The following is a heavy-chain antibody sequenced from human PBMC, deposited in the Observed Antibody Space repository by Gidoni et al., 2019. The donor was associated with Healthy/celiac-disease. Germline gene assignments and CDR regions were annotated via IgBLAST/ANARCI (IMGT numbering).Heavy chain of an antibody. J-gene: IGHJ3*02. Sequence: QVQLVESGGGLVKPGGSLRLSCAASGFTLSDYYMSWIRQAPGKGLGWVSYISSSGSTIYYADSVKGRFTISRDNAKNSLYLQMNSLRAEDTAVYYCARDQNLLRYFDWLLPPGDAFDIWGQGTMVTVSS. V-gene: IGHV3-11*04. CDR2: ISSSGSTI. CDR3: ARDQNLLRYFDWLLPPGDAFDI. D-gene: IGHD3-9*01. CDR1: GFTLSDYY.